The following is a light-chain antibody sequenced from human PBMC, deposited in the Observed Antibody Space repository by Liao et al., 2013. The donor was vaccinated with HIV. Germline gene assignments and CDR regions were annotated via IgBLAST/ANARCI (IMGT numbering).Light chain of an antibody. J-gene: IGLJ2*01. CDR2: QDS. Sequence: SYELTQPPSVSVSPGQTASITCSGDKLGXKYACWYQQKPGQSPVLVIYQDSKRPSGIPERFSGSNSGNTATLTISGTQAMDEADYYCQAWDSSIVVFGGGTKLTVL. V-gene: IGLV3-1*01. CDR1: KLGXKY. CDR3: QAWDSSIVV.